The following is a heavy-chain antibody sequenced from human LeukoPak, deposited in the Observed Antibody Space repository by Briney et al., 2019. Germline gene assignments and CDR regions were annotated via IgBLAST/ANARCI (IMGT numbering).Heavy chain of an antibody. D-gene: IGHD6-13*01. J-gene: IGHJ6*03. Sequence: GASVKVSCKASGYTFTRYYMHWVRQAPGQGLEWMGWINPNSGGTNYAQKFQGRVTMTRDTSISTAYMELSRLRSDDTAVYYCARIGYSSSWFKIGRDYYYMDVWGKGTTVTVSS. V-gene: IGHV1-2*02. CDR1: GYTFTRYY. CDR3: ARIGYSSSWFKIGRDYYYMDV. CDR2: INPNSGGT.